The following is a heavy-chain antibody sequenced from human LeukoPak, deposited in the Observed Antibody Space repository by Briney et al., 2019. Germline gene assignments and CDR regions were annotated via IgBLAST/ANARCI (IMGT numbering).Heavy chain of an antibody. CDR3: ARGVTSGYSYTLGS. J-gene: IGHJ5*02. Sequence: PGRSLRLSGAAPELTFSSNWMHWVRHAPGKGLVWVSRISGDGSSTNYADSVKGRFTISRDNAKNTLYLQMNSLRAEDTAMYYCARGVTSGYSYTLGSWGQGTLVTVSS. CDR1: ELTFSSNW. D-gene: IGHD3-22*01. CDR2: ISGDGSST. V-gene: IGHV3-74*01.